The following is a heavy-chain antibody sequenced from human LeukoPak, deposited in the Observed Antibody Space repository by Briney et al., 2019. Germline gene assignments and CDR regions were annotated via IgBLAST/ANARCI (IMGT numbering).Heavy chain of an antibody. CDR3: ARHEAMEQQLVNY. Sequence: SETLSLTCTVSGGSISSSSYYWGWIRHPPGKGLEWIGSIYYSGSTYYNPSLKSRVTISVDTSKNQFSLKLSSVTAADTAVYYCARHEAMEQQLVNYWGQGTLVTVSS. J-gene: IGHJ4*02. CDR2: IYYSGST. CDR1: GGSISSSSYY. V-gene: IGHV4-39*01. D-gene: IGHD6-6*01.